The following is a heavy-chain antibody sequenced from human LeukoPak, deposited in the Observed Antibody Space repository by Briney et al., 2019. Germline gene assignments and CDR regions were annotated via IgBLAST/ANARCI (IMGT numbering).Heavy chain of an antibody. J-gene: IGHJ5*02. V-gene: IGHV4-34*01. D-gene: IGHD3-10*01. CDR2: LYHTGST. Sequence: PSETLSLTCAVYGGSFSNYYWSWIRQPPGKGLEWIGSLYHTGSTYYNPSLKSRVTISIDTSKKQFSLRLSSVTAADTAVYYCARNKYYYGSGNYGVPNWFDPWGQGTLVTVSS. CDR3: ARNKYYYGSGNYGVPNWFDP. CDR1: GGSFSNYY.